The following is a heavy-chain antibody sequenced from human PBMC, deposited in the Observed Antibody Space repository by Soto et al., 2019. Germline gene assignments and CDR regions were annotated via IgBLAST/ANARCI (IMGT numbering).Heavy chain of an antibody. V-gene: IGHV3-21*01. D-gene: IGHD6-19*01. CDR3: ARGIAVTNAVLDY. CDR1: GFTFSSYS. J-gene: IGHJ4*02. CDR2: ISSSSSYI. Sequence: EVQLVESGGGLVKPGGSLRLSCAASGFTFSSYSMNWVHQAPGKGLEWVSSISSSSSYIYYADSVKGRFTISRDNAKNSLYLQMNSLRAEDTAVYYCARGIAVTNAVLDYWGQGTLVTVSS.